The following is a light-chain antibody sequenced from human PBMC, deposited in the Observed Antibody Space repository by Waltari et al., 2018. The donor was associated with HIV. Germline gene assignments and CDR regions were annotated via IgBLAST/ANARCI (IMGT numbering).Light chain of an antibody. CDR3: QQYKNWPLYT. Sequence: EVVMTQSPDTLSVSPGERATLSCRASQSVSSNLAWNQQKPGQAPSLLIYGASTRATGIPARFSGSGSGTEFTLTISSLQSEDFAVYSCQQYKNWPLYTFGQGTKLEIK. V-gene: IGKV3-15*01. CDR1: QSVSSN. CDR2: GAS. J-gene: IGKJ2*01.